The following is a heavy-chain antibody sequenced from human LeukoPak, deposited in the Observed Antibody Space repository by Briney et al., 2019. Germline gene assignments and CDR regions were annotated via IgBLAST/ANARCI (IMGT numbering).Heavy chain of an antibody. V-gene: IGHV3-48*04. CDR3: ARVGTTRFDY. CDR2: ISSSGSTI. CDR1: GFTFSSYS. D-gene: IGHD2/OR15-2a*01. J-gene: IGHJ4*02. Sequence: SGGSLRLSCAASGFTFSSYSMNWVRQAPGKGLEWVSYISSSGSTIYYADSVKGRFTISRDNAKNSLYLQMNSLRAEDTAVYYCARVGTTRFDYWGQGTLVTVSS.